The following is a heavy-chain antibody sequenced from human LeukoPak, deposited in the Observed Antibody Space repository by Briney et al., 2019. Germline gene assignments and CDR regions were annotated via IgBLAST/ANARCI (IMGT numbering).Heavy chain of an antibody. CDR1: GYTFTSFY. CDR3: ARGVAGNDAFHI. J-gene: IGHJ3*02. Sequence: GASVKVSCKASGYTFTSFYMHWVRQAPGQGLEWMGIINPSGGSTSYAQNFQGRVTMPRDTSTSTVYMELSSLRSEDTAVYYCARGVAGNDAFHIWGQGTMVTVSS. D-gene: IGHD6-19*01. V-gene: IGHV1-46*01. CDR2: INPSGGST.